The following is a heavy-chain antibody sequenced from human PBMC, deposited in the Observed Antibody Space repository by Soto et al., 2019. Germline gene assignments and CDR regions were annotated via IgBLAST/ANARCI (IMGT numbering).Heavy chain of an antibody. CDR2: VHHTGNT. D-gene: IGHD2-15*01. J-gene: IGHJ3*01. V-gene: IGHV4-30-2*01. CDR1: GGSITSGGFS. Sequence: QVQLKESGSGLVKPAQTLSLTCAVSGGSITSGGFSWSWIRQPPGMGLEWIGYVHHTGNTDYHPSLGSRVTISLDRSRNLFSLNLTSVTAADTATYYCAKECGGTCLDAFDVWGAGTTVIVSS. CDR3: AKECGGTCLDAFDV.